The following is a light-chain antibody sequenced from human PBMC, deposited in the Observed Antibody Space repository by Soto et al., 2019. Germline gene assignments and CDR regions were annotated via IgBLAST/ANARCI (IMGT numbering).Light chain of an antibody. CDR1: TRFVGTYNF. V-gene: IGLV2-23*01. Sequence: QSVLTQPASVSGSAGQSITISCTGTTRFVGTYNFVSWYQQHPGEAPQVLLYEGTKRPSGVSNRCSGSTSGSTASLTISGLQTEDEADYYCCLYVGASIYVFGTGTKVTVL. CDR3: CLYVGASIYV. CDR2: EGT. J-gene: IGLJ1*01.